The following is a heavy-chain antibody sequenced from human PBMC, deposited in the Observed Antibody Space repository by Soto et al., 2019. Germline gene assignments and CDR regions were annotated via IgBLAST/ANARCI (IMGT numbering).Heavy chain of an antibody. V-gene: IGHV3-74*01. CDR1: GFIFSNYW. Sequence: GGSLRLSCAGSGFIFSNYWMQWVRQAPGKGLVWVSRIHNDGSNTHYADSVKGRFTISRDNSKNTLYLQMSSLRAEDTAVYYCVKGEYYYDDSAYYPFDYWGKGRMVTVSS. D-gene: IGHD3-22*01. CDR2: IHNDGSNT. J-gene: IGHJ4*02. CDR3: VKGEYYYDDSAYYPFDY.